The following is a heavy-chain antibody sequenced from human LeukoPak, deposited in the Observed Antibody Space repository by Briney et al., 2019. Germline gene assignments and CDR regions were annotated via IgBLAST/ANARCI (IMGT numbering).Heavy chain of an antibody. CDR2: IKTKADGGTT. D-gene: IGHD6-13*01. Sequence: GGSLRLSCAASGFTFSNAWMSWVRQAPGKGLEWVGRIKTKADGGTTDYATPLKGRFTISRDDSTNTLYLHMNSLKTEDKALYYSTTDNVEQPVSFDYWGQGTLVTVSS. V-gene: IGHV3-15*01. CDR1: GFTFSNAW. CDR3: TTDNVEQPVSFDY. J-gene: IGHJ4*02.